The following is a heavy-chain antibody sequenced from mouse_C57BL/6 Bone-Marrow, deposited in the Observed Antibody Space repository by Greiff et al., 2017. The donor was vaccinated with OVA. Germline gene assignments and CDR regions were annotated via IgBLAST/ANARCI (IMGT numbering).Heavy chain of an antibody. Sequence: QVQLKQPGAELVKPGASVKLSCKASGYTFTSYWMHWVKQRPGQGLEWIGMIHPNSGSTNYNEKFKSKATLTVDKSSSTAYMQLSSLTSEDSAVYYCAGYSNYWDWFAYWGQGTLVTVSA. CDR2: IHPNSGST. D-gene: IGHD2-5*01. V-gene: IGHV1-64*01. CDR1: GYTFTSYW. J-gene: IGHJ3*01. CDR3: AGYSNYWDWFAY.